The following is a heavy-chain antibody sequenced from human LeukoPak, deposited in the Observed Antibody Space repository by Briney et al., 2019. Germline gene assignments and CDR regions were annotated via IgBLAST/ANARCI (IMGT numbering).Heavy chain of an antibody. CDR3: ARDLGYYFDY. J-gene: IGHJ4*02. Sequence: PGGSLRLSCAAPGFTVSSNYMSWVRQAPGKGLEWVSVIYSGGSTYYADSVKGRFTISRDNSKNTLYLQMNSLRAEDTAVYYCARDLGYYFDYWGQGTLVTVSS. CDR1: GFTVSSNY. V-gene: IGHV3-66*01. CDR2: IYSGGST.